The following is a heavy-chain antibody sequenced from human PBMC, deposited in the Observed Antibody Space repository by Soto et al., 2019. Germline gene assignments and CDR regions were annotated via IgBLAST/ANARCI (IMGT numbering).Heavy chain of an antibody. CDR1: GGSISSGGYY. V-gene: IGHV4-31*03. Sequence: QVQLQESGPGLVKPSQTLSLTCTVSGGSISSGGYYWSWIRQHPGKGLEWIGYIYYSGSTYYNPSLKSRVTISVDTSKNPFSLKLSSVTAADTAVYYCAATYYYDSSGYYSPYYFDYWGQGTLVTVSS. CDR3: AATYYYDSSGYYSPYYFDY. D-gene: IGHD3-22*01. CDR2: IYYSGST. J-gene: IGHJ4*02.